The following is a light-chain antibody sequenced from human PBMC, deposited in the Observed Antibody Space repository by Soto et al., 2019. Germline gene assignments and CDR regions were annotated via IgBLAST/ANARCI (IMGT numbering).Light chain of an antibody. CDR2: AAS. Sequence: IQMAQCPLSLGSPVGDRVTXXYWASRSISSYLNWYQQKPGKANKLMIYAASRWQSGVTERLSGSGAGTDFTLTISSLQPEDFATYYCQQSYSTPWTVSQGTEL. J-gene: IGKJ1*01. CDR1: RSISSY. V-gene: IGKV1-39*01. CDR3: QQSYSTPWT.